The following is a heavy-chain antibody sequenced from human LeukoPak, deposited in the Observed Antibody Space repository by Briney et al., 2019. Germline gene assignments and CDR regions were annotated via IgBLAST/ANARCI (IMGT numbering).Heavy chain of an antibody. CDR2: ISAYNGNT. D-gene: IGHD5-24*01. V-gene: IGHV1-18*01. CDR1: GYTFTSYG. CDR3: ARVGFSHGQNFEN. Sequence: GASVKVSCKASGYTFTSYGISWVRQAPGQGLEWMGWISAYNGNTNYAQKLQGRVTMTTDTSTNTAYMDLRSLRSDDTAVYYCARVGFSHGQNFENWGQGTLVTVSS. J-gene: IGHJ4*02.